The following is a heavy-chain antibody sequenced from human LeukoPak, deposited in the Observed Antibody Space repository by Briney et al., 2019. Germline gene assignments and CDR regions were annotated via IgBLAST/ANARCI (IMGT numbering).Heavy chain of an antibody. D-gene: IGHD1-26*01. CDR1: GFTFSSYS. V-gene: IGHV3-21*01. Sequence: GGSLRLSCAASGFTFSSYSMNWVRQAPGKGLEWVSSISSSSSYIYYADSVKGRFTISRDNAKNSLYLQMNSLRAEDTAVYYCARDKIVGATSAFYIRGQGTMVTVSS. CDR2: ISSSSSYI. CDR3: ARDKIVGATSAFYI. J-gene: IGHJ3*02.